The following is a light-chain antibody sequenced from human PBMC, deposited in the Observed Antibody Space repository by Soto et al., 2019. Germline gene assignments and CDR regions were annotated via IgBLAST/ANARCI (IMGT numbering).Light chain of an antibody. CDR2: KAS. V-gene: IGKV1-5*03. CDR3: QQYNRYPCT. J-gene: IGKJ2*02. CDR1: QSISSW. Sequence: DIQMTQSPSTLSASVGDRVTITCRASQSISSWLAWYQQKPGKAPNLLIYKASYLESGVPSRFSGSGSGTEFTLTISNPQPVDFETQYCQQYNRYPCTFGQGTKVDIK.